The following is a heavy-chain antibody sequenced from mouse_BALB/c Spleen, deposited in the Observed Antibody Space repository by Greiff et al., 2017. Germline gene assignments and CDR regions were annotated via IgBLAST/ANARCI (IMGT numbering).Heavy chain of an antibody. CDR2: IDTSDSYT. Sequence: QVQLQQSGAELVMPGASVKMSCKASGYTFTDYWMHWVKQRPGQGLEWIGAIDTSDSYTSYNQKFKGKATLTVDESSSTAYMQLSSLTSEDSAVYYCARSGTGTDYWGQGTTLTVSS. V-gene: IGHV1-69*01. CDR3: ARSGTGTDY. CDR1: GYTFTDYW. D-gene: IGHD4-1*01. J-gene: IGHJ2*01.